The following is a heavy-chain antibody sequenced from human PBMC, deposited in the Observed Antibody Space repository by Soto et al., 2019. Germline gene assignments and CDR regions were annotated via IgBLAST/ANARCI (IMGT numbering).Heavy chain of an antibody. CDR2: IIPIFGTA. CDR1: GGTFSSYA. CDR3: ARDQFDYGDPREKVQGWFDP. Sequence: ASVKVSCKASGGTFSSYAISWVRQAPGQGLEWMGGIIPIFGTANYAQKFQGRVTITADESTSTAYMELSSLRSEDTAVYYCARDQFDYGDPREKVQGWFDPWGQGTLVTVSS. V-gene: IGHV1-69*13. D-gene: IGHD4-17*01. J-gene: IGHJ5*02.